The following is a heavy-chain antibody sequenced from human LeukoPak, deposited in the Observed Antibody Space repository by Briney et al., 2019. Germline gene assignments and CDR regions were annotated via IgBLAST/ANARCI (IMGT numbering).Heavy chain of an antibody. V-gene: IGHV3-48*03. CDR2: ISSSGSTI. J-gene: IGHJ4*02. CDR3: VRGGDYYDSRGIRNQ. CDR1: GFTFSSYE. D-gene: IGHD3-22*01. Sequence: GGSLRLSCAASGFTFSSYEMNWVRQAPGKGLEWVSYISSSGSTIYYADSVKGRFTISRDNAKNSLYLQMNSLRAEDTAVYYCVRGGDYYDSRGIRNQWGQGTLVTVSS.